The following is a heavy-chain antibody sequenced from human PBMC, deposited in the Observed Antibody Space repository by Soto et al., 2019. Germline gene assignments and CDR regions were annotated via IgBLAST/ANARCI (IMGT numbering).Heavy chain of an antibody. D-gene: IGHD5-18*01. V-gene: IGHV3-30-3*01. CDR1: GFTFSSYA. CDR2: ISYDGSNK. CDR3: ARDPAARGYSYGTNWFDP. J-gene: IGHJ5*02. Sequence: GGSLRLSCAASGFTFSSYAMHWVRQAPGKGLEWVAVISYDGSNKYYADSVKGRFTISRDNSKNTLYLQMNSLRAEDTAVYYCARDPAARGYSYGTNWFDPWGQGTLVTVSS.